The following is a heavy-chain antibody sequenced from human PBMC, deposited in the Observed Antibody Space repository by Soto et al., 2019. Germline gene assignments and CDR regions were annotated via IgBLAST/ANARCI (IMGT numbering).Heavy chain of an antibody. CDR3: GRVGPDTGYGMDV. CDR1: GGSISSYY. D-gene: IGHD5-18*01. J-gene: IGHJ6*02. V-gene: IGHV4-59*01. Sequence: SETLSLTCTVSGGSISSYYWSWIRQPPGKGLEWIGYIYYSGSTNYNPSLKSRVTISVDTSKNQFSLKLSSVTAADTAVYYCGRVGPDTGYGMDVWGQGTTVTVSS. CDR2: IYYSGST.